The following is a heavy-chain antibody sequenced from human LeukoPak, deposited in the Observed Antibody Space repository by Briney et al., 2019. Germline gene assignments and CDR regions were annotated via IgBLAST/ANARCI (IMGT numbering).Heavy chain of an antibody. CDR1: GFTVSSNY. D-gene: IGHD1-1*01. CDR2: ISGSGGST. J-gene: IGHJ4*02. Sequence: RPGGSLRLSCAASGFTVSSNYMGWVRQAPGKGLEWVSAISGSGGSTYYADSVKGRFTISRDNSKNTLYLQMNSLRAEDTAVYYCAKDTSWNDEFDYWGQGTLVTVSS. CDR3: AKDTSWNDEFDY. V-gene: IGHV3-23*01.